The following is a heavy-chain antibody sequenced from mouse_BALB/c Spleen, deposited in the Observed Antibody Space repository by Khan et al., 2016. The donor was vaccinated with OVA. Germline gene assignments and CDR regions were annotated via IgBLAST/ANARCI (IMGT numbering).Heavy chain of an antibody. D-gene: IGHD1-1*01. Sequence: EVQLQESGPGLVKPSQSLSLTCSVTGYSITSGYYWNWIRQFPGNKLEWMDYIRYDGSNNYNPSLKNRISITRDTSKNQFFLKLNSVTTEDTATXDCARDYYGTSWYFDVWGAGTTVTVSS. CDR1: GYSITSGYY. CDR3: ARDYYGTSWYFDV. CDR2: IRYDGSN. V-gene: IGHV3-6*02. J-gene: IGHJ1*01.